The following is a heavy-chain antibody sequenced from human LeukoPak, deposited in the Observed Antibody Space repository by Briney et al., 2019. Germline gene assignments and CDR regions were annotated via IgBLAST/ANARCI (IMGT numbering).Heavy chain of an antibody. CDR1: GGSFSGYY. CDR3: ARGRDIVVVPAAIPLGY. J-gene: IGHJ4*02. D-gene: IGHD2-2*01. Sequence: SETLSLTCAVYGGSFSGYYWSWIRQPPGKGLEWIGEINHSGSTNYNPSLKSRVTISVDTSKNQFSLKLSSVTAADTAVYYCARGRDIVVVPAAIPLGYWGQGTLVTVSS. CDR2: INHSGST. V-gene: IGHV4-34*01.